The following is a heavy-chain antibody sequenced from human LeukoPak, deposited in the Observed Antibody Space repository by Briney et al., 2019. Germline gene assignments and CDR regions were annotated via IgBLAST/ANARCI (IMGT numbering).Heavy chain of an antibody. CDR2: ISSSTSYI. Sequence: PGGSLRLSCAVSGFTFSSYAMSWVRQAPGKGLEWVSSISSSTSYIYYADSVKGRFTISKDNAKNSLYLQMNSLRAEDTAVYYCARAGGSTVSHSDYWGQGTLVTVSS. V-gene: IGHV3-21*01. J-gene: IGHJ4*02. CDR3: ARAGGSTVSHSDY. D-gene: IGHD4-17*01. CDR1: GFTFSSYA.